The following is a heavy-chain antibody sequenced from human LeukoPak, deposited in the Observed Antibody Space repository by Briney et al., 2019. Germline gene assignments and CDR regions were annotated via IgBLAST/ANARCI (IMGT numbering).Heavy chain of an antibody. D-gene: IGHD1-26*01. J-gene: IGHJ4*02. CDR1: GFTFSSYA. CDR2: ISGSGGST. Sequence: GGSLRLSCAASGFTFSSYAMSWVRQAPGKGLEWVSAISGSGGSTYYADSVKGRFTISRDNSKNTLYLQMNSLRAEDTAVYYCARDLVGATLPDYWGQGTPVTVSS. V-gene: IGHV3-23*01. CDR3: ARDLVGATLPDY.